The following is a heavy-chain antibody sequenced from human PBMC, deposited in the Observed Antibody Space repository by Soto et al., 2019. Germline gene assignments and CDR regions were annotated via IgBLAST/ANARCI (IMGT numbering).Heavy chain of an antibody. J-gene: IGHJ6*02. CDR1: GGTFSSYA. Sequence: QVQLVQSGAEVKKPGSSVKVSYKASGGTFSSYAISWVRQAPGQGLEWMGGIIPIFGTANYAQKFQGRVTITADESTSTAYMELSSLRSEDTAVYYCARDTYYDFWSGYPAGGYYYYYGMDVWGQGTTVTVSS. CDR3: ARDTYYDFWSGYPAGGYYYYYGMDV. D-gene: IGHD3-3*01. V-gene: IGHV1-69*01. CDR2: IIPIFGTA.